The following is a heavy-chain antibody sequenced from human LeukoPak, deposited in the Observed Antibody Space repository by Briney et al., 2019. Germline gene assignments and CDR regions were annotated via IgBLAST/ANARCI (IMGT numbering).Heavy chain of an antibody. CDR3: AREVQNSYYYDSSGYLVDDAFDI. V-gene: IGHV3-11*04. J-gene: IGHJ3*02. CDR2: ISSSGSTI. CDR1: GFTFSDYY. D-gene: IGHD3-22*01. Sequence: PGGSLRLSCAASGFTFSDYYMSWIRQAPGKGLEWVSYISSSGSTIYYADSVKGRFTISRDNAKNSLYLQMNSLRAEDTAVYYCAREVQNSYYYDSSGYLVDDAFDIWGQGTMVTVSS.